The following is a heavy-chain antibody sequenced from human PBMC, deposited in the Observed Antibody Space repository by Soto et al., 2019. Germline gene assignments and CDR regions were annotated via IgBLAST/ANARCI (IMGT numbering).Heavy chain of an antibody. CDR1: GYSFTSYW. CDR3: ARHGRPYSSSWYNFDN. Sequence: GESLKISCKGSGYSFTSYWIGWVRQMPGKGLEWMGIIYPGDSDTRYSPSFQGQVTISADKSISTAYLQWSSLKASYTAMYYCARHGRPYSSSWYNFDNWGQGTLVTVSS. CDR2: IYPGDSDT. J-gene: IGHJ4*02. V-gene: IGHV5-51*01. D-gene: IGHD6-13*01.